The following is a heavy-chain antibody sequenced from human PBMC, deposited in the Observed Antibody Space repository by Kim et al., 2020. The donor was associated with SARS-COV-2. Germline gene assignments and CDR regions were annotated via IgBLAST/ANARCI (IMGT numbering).Heavy chain of an antibody. CDR3: AKDRDYGSGSPGGY. J-gene: IGHJ4*02. D-gene: IGHD3-10*01. V-gene: IGHV3-30*02. Sequence: ADAVEDRFTTSRDTSKRTLYLQMNSLRAEDTAVYYCAKDRDYGSGSPGGYWGQGTLVTVSS.